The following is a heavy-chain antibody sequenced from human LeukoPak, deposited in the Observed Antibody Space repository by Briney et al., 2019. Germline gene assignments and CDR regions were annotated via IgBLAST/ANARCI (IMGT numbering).Heavy chain of an antibody. Sequence: SETLSLTCTVSGYSISSGYYWGWIRQPAGKGLEWIGYIYHSGSTYYNPSLKSRVTISVDRSKNQFSLKLSSVTAADTAVYYCARVRDDSSGYYYIDYWGQGTLVTVSS. V-gene: IGHV4-38-2*02. D-gene: IGHD3-22*01. CDR3: ARVRDDSSGYYYIDY. J-gene: IGHJ4*02. CDR2: IYHSGST. CDR1: GYSISSGYY.